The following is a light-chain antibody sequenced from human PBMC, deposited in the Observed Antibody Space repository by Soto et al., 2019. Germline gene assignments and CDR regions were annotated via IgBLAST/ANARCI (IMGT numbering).Light chain of an antibody. CDR1: QRVSSRD. CDR2: AAS. V-gene: IGKV3-20*01. CDR3: HHWGSASPPT. J-gene: IGKJ5*01. Sequence: EIVLTQSPGTLSLSPGERATLSCRASQRVSSRDLAWYQQKPGQAPRLLIYAASSRATGIPDRFSGSGSGTDFSLTISRLEAEDVAVYQCHHWGSASPPTVGQGTRLEI.